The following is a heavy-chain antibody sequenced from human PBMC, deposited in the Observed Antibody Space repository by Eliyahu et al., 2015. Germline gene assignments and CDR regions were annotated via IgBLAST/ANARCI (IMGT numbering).Heavy chain of an antibody. J-gene: IGHJ4*02. V-gene: IGHV3-23*04. D-gene: IGHD2-2*01. Sequence: EVQLVESGGGLVQPGGSLRLSXXGTGXXFSSYVMGWVRQAPGKGLDWVSSISGTGGRTYYADSVKGRFTISRDNSKNTLYLQMNSLRAEDTALYYCAKIISSTSPDDYWGQGTLVTVSS. CDR1: GXXFSSYV. CDR3: AKIISSTSPDDY. CDR2: ISGTGGRT.